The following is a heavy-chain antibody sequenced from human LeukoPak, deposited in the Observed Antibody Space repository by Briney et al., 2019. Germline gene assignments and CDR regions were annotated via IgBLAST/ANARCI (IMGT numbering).Heavy chain of an antibody. CDR1: GGSFSGYY. CDR2: INHSGST. Sequence: SETLSLTCAVYGGSFSGYYWSWIRQPPGKGLEWIGEINHSGSTNYNPSLKGRVTISVDTSKNQFSLKLSSVTAADTAVYYCARRAGAYSHPYDYWGQGTLVTVSS. V-gene: IGHV4-34*01. J-gene: IGHJ4*02. CDR3: ARRAGAYSHPYDY. D-gene: IGHD4/OR15-4a*01.